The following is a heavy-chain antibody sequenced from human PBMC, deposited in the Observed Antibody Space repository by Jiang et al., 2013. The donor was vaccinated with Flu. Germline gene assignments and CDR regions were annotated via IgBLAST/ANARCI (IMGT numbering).Heavy chain of an antibody. J-gene: IGHJ4*02. CDR2: IYYSGST. CDR3: ARGPARSGYYDSSGYYPFDY. Sequence: YYWSWIRQHPGKGLEWIGYIYYSGSTYYNPSLKSRVTISVDTSKNQFSLKLSSVTAADTAVYYCARGPARSGYYDSSGYYPFDYWGQGTLVTVSS. V-gene: IGHV4-31*02. D-gene: IGHD3-22*01. CDR1: YY.